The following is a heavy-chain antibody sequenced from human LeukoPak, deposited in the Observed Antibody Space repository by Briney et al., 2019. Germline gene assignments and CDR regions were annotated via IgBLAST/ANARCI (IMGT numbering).Heavy chain of an antibody. CDR1: GGSISSSSHY. Sequence: SETLSLTCTVSGGSISSSSHYWGWIRQPPGKGLEWIVSISFIGSTCNNPSIKSRVTISVDTPKNQFSLKLSSVTAADTAVYYCASLNAAAGSYYFDYWGRGTLVTVSS. CDR2: ISFIGST. V-gene: IGHV4-39*01. D-gene: IGHD6-13*01. CDR3: ASLNAAAGSYYFDY. J-gene: IGHJ4*02.